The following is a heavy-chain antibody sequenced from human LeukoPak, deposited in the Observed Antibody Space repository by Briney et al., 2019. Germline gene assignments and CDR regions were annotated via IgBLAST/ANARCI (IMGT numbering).Heavy chain of an antibody. CDR3: ARSRDNYYAYFDY. Sequence: ASVKVSCKASGYTFTGYYMHWVRQAPGQGLEWMGWINPNSGGTNYAQKFQSRVTMTRDTSITTAYMELSRLRSDDTAVYYCARSRDNYYAYFDYWGQGTLVTVSS. CDR1: GYTFTGYY. CDR2: INPNSGGT. V-gene: IGHV1-2*02. D-gene: IGHD3-10*01. J-gene: IGHJ4*02.